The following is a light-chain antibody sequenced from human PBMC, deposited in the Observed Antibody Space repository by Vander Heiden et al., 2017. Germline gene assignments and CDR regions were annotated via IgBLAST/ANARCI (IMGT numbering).Light chain of an antibody. CDR3: QQYGSSSWT. Sequence: EFVLTHSPGTMSLSPGERATISCRASQSISSSYLAWYQQKPGQAPRLLIYGASSRATGIPDRFSGSGSGTDFTLTISRLEPEDFAVYYCQQYGSSSWTFGQGTKVEIK. CDR1: QSISSSY. J-gene: IGKJ1*01. V-gene: IGKV3-20*01. CDR2: GAS.